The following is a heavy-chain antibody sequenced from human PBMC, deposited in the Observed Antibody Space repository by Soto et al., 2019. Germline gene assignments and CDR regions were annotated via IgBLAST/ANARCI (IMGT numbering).Heavy chain of an antibody. J-gene: IGHJ4*02. Sequence: GGSLRLSFAASGFTFSSYAMHWVRQAPGKGLEWVAVISYDGSNKYYADSVKGRFTISRDNSKNTLYLQMNSLRAEDTAVYYCASVGSGYDYVPPLDYWGQGTVGTVS. CDR2: ISYDGSNK. D-gene: IGHD5-12*01. CDR1: GFTFSSYA. V-gene: IGHV3-30-3*01. CDR3: ASVGSGYDYVPPLDY.